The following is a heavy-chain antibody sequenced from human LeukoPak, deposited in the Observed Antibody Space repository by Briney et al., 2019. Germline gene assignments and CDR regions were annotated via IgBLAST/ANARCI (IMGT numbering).Heavy chain of an antibody. CDR2: IYYSGST. V-gene: IGHV4-59*01. Sequence: SETLSLTCTVSGGSISSYYWSWIRQPPGKGLEWIGYIYYSGSTNYNPSLKSRVTISVDTSKNQFSLKLGSVTAADTAVYYCARDHSSYYGMDVWGQGTTVTVSS. CDR1: GGSISSYY. CDR3: ARDHSSYYGMDV. J-gene: IGHJ6*02.